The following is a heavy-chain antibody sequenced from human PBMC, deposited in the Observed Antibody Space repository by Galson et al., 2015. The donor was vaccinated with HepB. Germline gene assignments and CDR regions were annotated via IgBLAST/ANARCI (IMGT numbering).Heavy chain of an antibody. CDR1: GYSFSSYY. Sequence: SVKVSCKAFGYSFSSYYMHWVRQAPGQGLEWMGIINPSGGRTSNAQKFQGRVTMTRDTSTSTVYMELSSLRSEDTAVYYCARADSGDGHDAFDIWGQGTMVTVSS. D-gene: IGHD1-26*01. J-gene: IGHJ3*02. CDR2: INPSGGRT. V-gene: IGHV1-46*01. CDR3: ARADSGDGHDAFDI.